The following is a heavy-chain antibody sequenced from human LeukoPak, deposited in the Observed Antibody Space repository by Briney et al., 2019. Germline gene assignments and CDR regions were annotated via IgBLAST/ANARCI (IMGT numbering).Heavy chain of an antibody. CDR2: IRGSGETT. CDR1: GFPFSAYA. Sequence: PGGSLRLSCVASGFPFSAYAMSWVRQAPGKGLEWVSGIRGSGETTYYAESVEGRFIIQRDNSKNTLYLQMYSLRAEDTAIYYCAKDDSSSWNGWFDPWGQGTLVTVSS. CDR3: AKDDSSSWNGWFDP. V-gene: IGHV3-23*01. J-gene: IGHJ5*02. D-gene: IGHD6-13*01.